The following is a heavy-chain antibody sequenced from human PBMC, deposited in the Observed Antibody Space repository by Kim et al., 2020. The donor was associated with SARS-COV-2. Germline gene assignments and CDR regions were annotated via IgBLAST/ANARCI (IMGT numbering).Heavy chain of an antibody. CDR1: GYTFTSYA. D-gene: IGHD4-4*01. CDR2: INAGNGNT. CDR3: ARDMGYSNYTPMDV. Sequence: ASVKVSCKASGYTFTSYAMHWVRQAPGQRLEWMGWINAGNGNTKYSQKFQGRVTITRDTSASTAYMELSSLRSEDTAVYYCARDMGYSNYTPMDVWGQGTTVTVSS. V-gene: IGHV1-3*01. J-gene: IGHJ6*02.